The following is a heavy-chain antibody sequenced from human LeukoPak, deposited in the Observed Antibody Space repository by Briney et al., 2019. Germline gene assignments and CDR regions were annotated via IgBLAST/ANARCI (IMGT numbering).Heavy chain of an antibody. V-gene: IGHV3-73*01. CDR1: GFTFCGSA. Sequence: GGSLKLSCAASGFTFCGSAVKWVRQASGKGLEGVGRIRSKTNSYATAYAASVEGRFTISRDDSKNTAFLQMNSLKIEDTAVYYCTRQSFSRDYLFDYWGQGTLVTVSS. J-gene: IGHJ4*02. CDR3: TRQSFSRDYLFDY. D-gene: IGHD6-25*01. CDR2: IRSKTNSYAT.